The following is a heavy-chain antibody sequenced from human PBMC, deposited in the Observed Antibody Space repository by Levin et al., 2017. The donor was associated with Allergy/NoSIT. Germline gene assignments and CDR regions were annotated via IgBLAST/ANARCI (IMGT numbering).Heavy chain of an antibody. CDR1: GFTFSSYA. Sequence: GGSLRLSCSASGFTFSSYAMHWVRQAPGKGLEYVSAISSNGGSTYYADSVKGRFTISRDNSKNTLYLQMSSLRAEDTAVYYCVKDTGYCSSTSCYSGYYYYYYMDVWGKGTTVTVSS. V-gene: IGHV3-64D*06. CDR3: VKDTGYCSSTSCYSGYYYYYYMDV. J-gene: IGHJ6*03. CDR2: ISSNGGST. D-gene: IGHD2-2*03.